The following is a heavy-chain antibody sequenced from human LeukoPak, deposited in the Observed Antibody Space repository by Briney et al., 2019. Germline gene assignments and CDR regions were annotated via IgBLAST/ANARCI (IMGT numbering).Heavy chain of an antibody. CDR3: AKDSLAYYYDSSGYVDY. CDR1: GFTFSSYA. D-gene: IGHD3-22*01. Sequence: GGSLRLSCAASGFTFSSYAMHWVRQAPGKGLEWVSGISWNSGSIGYADSVKGRFTISRDNAKNSLYLQMNSLRAEDTALYYCAKDSLAYYYDSSGYVDYWGQGTLVTVSS. CDR2: ISWNSGSI. J-gene: IGHJ4*02. V-gene: IGHV3-9*01.